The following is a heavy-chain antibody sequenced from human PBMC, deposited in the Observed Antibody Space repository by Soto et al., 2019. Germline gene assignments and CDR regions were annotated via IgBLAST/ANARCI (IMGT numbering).Heavy chain of an antibody. CDR3: ARVRGGGSEYFFDY. D-gene: IGHD2-15*01. J-gene: IGHJ4*02. Sequence: QVQLVQSGAEVKKPGASVKVSCKASGYTFTRYNVHWVRQAPGQGLEWKAICNPSGGTTYYVQKFEGRVTLTTATSTSTVYLELSSLRSDDTAVYYCARVRGGGSEYFFDYWGQGTLVTVSS. V-gene: IGHV1-46*01. CDR2: CNPSGGTT. CDR1: GYTFTRYN.